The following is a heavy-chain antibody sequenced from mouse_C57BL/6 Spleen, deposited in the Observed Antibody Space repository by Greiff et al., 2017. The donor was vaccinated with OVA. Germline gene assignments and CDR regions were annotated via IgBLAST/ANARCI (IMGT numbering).Heavy chain of an antibody. J-gene: IGHJ3*01. CDR2: LSDGGSYT. D-gene: IGHD2-2*01. CDR1: GFTFSSYA. V-gene: IGHV5-4*03. Sequence: EVMLVESGGGIVKPGGSLKLSCAASGFTFSSYAMSWVRQTPEKRLEWVATLSDGGSYTYYPDTVKGRFTISRDNAKNNLYLQISHLKSEDTAMYYCTMFTTPLAYWGQGTLVTVSA. CDR3: TMFTTPLAY.